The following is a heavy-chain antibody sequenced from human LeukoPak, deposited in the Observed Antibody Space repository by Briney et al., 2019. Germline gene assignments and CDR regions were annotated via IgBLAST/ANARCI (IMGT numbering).Heavy chain of an antibody. J-gene: IGHJ2*01. V-gene: IGHV4-59*01. CDR3: TRDPSTAADDWYFDL. D-gene: IGHD6-13*01. CDR1: GGSISSYY. Sequence: SETLSLTCTVSGGSISSYYWNWMRQPPGKGLEWIGYIYYTGSTNYNPSLKGRVTISVDTSKNQFSLRLSSVTAADTAVYFCTRDPSTAADDWYFDLWGRGTLVTVSS. CDR2: IYYTGST.